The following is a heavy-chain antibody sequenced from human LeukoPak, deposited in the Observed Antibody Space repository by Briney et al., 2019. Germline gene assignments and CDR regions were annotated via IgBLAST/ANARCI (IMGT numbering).Heavy chain of an antibody. D-gene: IGHD3-10*02. J-gene: IGHJ6*02. V-gene: IGHV3-72*01. CDR1: GFTLSDHY. Sequence: PGGSLRLSCAASGFTLSDHYMDWVRQAPGKGLEWVGRSRNKLEGYTTVYAASVKGRFTISRDDSNNSLYLQMNSLKTEDTAVYYCAKTSCYNFRGDGVWGQGTAVTVSS. CDR3: AKTSCYNFRGDGV. CDR2: SRNKLEGYTT.